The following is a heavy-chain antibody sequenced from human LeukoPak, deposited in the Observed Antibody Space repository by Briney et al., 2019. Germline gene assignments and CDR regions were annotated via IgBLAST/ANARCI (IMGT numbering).Heavy chain of an antibody. Sequence: GGSLRLSCAASGFTFSNYAMSWVRQAPRKGLEWVSAITGSGSGIYYADSMKSRFTISRDNSKNTLYLQINSLRAEDTAVYYCAKWGDYDVLTGYYVSDYWGQGTLVTVSS. J-gene: IGHJ4*02. D-gene: IGHD3-9*01. V-gene: IGHV3-23*01. CDR1: GFTFSNYA. CDR3: AKWGDYDVLTGYYVSDY. CDR2: ITGSGSGI.